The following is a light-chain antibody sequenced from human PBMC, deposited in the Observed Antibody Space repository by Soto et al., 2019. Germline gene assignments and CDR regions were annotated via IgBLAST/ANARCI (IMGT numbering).Light chain of an antibody. CDR1: QSVSSN. CDR2: GAF. V-gene: IGKV3-15*01. J-gene: IGKJ1*01. Sequence: EIVMTQSPVTLSVSPGERATLSCRASQSVSSNLAWYQQKPGQAPRLLIYGAFTRATDIPARFSGSGSGTEFTLTISSLQSEDFAVYYCQQHNNWPPWTFGQGTKVESK. CDR3: QQHNNWPPWT.